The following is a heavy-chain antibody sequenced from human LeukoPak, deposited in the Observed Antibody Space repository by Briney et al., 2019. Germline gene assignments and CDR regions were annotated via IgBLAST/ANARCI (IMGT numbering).Heavy chain of an antibody. V-gene: IGHV1-18*01. CDR1: GYPFTSSG. Sequence: ASVKVSCKASGYPFTSSGISWVRQAPGQGLEWMGWISAYNDNTNYAQKLQGRVTMTTDTSTSTAYMELRSLRSDDTAVYYCARSLGIVAVTATLHPFDYWGQGTLVTVSS. CDR3: ARSLGIVAVTATLHPFDY. D-gene: IGHD2-21*02. J-gene: IGHJ4*02. CDR2: ISAYNDNT.